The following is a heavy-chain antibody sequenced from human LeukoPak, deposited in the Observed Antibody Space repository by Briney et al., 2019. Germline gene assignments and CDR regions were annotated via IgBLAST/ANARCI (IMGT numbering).Heavy chain of an antibody. CDR2: INPSGGST. V-gene: IGHV1-46*01. D-gene: IGHD3-10*01. CDR3: ARERITMVRGAYGMDV. CDR1: GYIFTDYY. Sequence: ASVKVSCKASGYIFTDYYMHWVRQAPGQGLEWMGIINPSGGSTSYAQKFQGRVTMTRDTSTSTVYMELSSLRSEDTAVYYCARERITMVRGAYGMDVWGQGTTVTVSS. J-gene: IGHJ6*02.